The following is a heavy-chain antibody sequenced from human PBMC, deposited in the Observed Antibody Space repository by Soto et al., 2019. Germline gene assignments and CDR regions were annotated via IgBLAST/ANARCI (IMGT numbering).Heavy chain of an antibody. J-gene: IGHJ5*01. CDR2: ISSNGGRT. D-gene: IGHD5-12*01. Sequence: GGSLRLSCSASGFTFSNYAIHWIRQAPGKGLEYVSAISSNGGRTYYADSVKGGFTISRDNSKNTLYLQMSSLRAEDTAVYYCVKDEYSGNARTGFASWGQGTLVTVSS. CDR1: GFTFSNYA. V-gene: IGHV3-64D*06. CDR3: VKDEYSGNARTGFAS.